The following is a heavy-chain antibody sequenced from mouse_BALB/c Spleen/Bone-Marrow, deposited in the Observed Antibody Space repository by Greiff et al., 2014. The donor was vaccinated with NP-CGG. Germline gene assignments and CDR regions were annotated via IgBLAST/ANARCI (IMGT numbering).Heavy chain of an antibody. CDR2: ISTYSGNT. CDR3: ARGNRYDGAWFAY. Sequence: QVQLKESGPELVRPGVSVKISCKGSGYTFTDYAMHWVKQSHAKSLEWIGVISTYSGNTNYNQKFKGKATMTVDKFSSTAYMELARLTSEDSAIYYCARGNRYDGAWFAYWGQGTLVTVSA. CDR1: GYTFTDYA. V-gene: IGHV1-67*01. D-gene: IGHD2-14*01. J-gene: IGHJ3*01.